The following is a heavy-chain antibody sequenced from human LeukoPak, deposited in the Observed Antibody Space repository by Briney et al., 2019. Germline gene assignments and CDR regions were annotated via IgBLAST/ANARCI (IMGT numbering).Heavy chain of an antibody. J-gene: IGHJ4*02. V-gene: IGHV5-51*01. CDR1: GYSFPSYW. CDR2: IYLGDSDT. D-gene: IGHD6-13*01. Sequence: GESLKISCKDSGYSFPSYWIAWVRQMPGKGLEWMGIIYLGDSDTRYSPSFQGQVTISADKSISSAYLQWSSLKASDTAIYYCARSIAADGSFDFWGQGILVTVSS. CDR3: ARSIAADGSFDF.